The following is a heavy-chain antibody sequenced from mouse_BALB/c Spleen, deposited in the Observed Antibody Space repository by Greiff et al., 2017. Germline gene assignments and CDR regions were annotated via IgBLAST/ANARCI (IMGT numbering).Heavy chain of an antibody. J-gene: IGHJ4*01. D-gene: IGHD2-12*01. CDR1: GYSITSGYY. CDR3: ARLRRGAYYAMDY. V-gene: IGHV3-6*02. CDR2: ISYDGSN. Sequence: EVQLQESGPGLVKPSQSLSLTCSVTGYSITSGYYWNWIRQFPGNKLEWMGYISYDGSNNYNPSLKNRISITRDTSKNQFFLKLNSVTTEDTATYYCARLRRGAYYAMDYRGQGTSVTVSS.